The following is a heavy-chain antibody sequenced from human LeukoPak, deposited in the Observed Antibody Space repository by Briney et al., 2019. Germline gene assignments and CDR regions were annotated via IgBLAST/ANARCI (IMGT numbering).Heavy chain of an antibody. D-gene: IGHD6-13*01. Sequence: ASVKVSCKASGYTFTSYYFHWVRQAPGQGLEWMGIINPNSGATSYAQKFQGRVTMTRDMSTSTVYMELSSLRSEDTAVYYCARDLYSSSWYPSSCDYWGQGTLVTVSS. CDR2: INPNSGAT. J-gene: IGHJ4*02. CDR1: GYTFTSYY. CDR3: ARDLYSSSWYPSSCDY. V-gene: IGHV1-46*01.